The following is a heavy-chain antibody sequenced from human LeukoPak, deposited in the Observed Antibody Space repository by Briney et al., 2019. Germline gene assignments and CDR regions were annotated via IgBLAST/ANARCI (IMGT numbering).Heavy chain of an antibody. Sequence: SETLSLTCTVSGGSISSYYWSWIRQPPGKGLEWIGYIYYSGSTNYNPSLKSRVTISVDTSKNQFSLKLSSVTAADTAVYYCARGMLVGATIDYWGQGTLVTVSS. CDR2: IYYSGST. J-gene: IGHJ4*02. D-gene: IGHD1-26*01. CDR3: ARGMLVGATIDY. CDR1: GGSISSYY. V-gene: IGHV4-59*01.